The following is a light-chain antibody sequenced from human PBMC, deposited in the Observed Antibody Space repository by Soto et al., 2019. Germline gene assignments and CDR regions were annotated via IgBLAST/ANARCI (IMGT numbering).Light chain of an antibody. Sequence: QSVLTQPPSASGTPGQRATISCSGSSSNIGSNTVNWYQQLPGTAPKLLIYSNNQRPSGVPDRFSGSKSGTSASLAISGLQSEDEADYYCAAWDDSLNGSVVFGGGTKLTVL. CDR2: SNN. CDR3: AAWDDSLNGSVV. CDR1: SSNIGSNT. V-gene: IGLV1-44*01. J-gene: IGLJ2*01.